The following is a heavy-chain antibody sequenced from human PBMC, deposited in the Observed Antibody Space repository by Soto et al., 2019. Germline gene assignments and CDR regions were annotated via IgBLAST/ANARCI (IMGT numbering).Heavy chain of an antibody. CDR1: GFTFNNYF. D-gene: IGHD6-6*01. J-gene: IGHJ5*02. V-gene: IGHV3-74*01. Sequence: GGSLRLSCAASGFTFNNYFIHWVRQAPGRGLVWVSRIKGDGSVINYADSVKGRFTISVDKAKNLVRLQMDSLRAEDTAVYYCARDPARNWCDPWGQGTLVTVS. CDR2: IKGDGSVI. CDR3: ARDPARNWCDP.